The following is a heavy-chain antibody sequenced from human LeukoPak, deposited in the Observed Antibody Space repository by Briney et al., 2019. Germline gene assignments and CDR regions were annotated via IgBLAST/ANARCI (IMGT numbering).Heavy chain of an antibody. D-gene: IGHD2-2*01. CDR3: ARDGPHCSTTSCPGAWFDP. J-gene: IGHJ5*02. CDR2: IYYSGST. V-gene: IGHV4-59*01. CDR1: GGSISGYY. Sequence: PSETLSLTCTVSGGSISGYYWSWIRQPPGRGLEWIGNIYYSGSTKYNPSLKSRVTISVDTSKNQFSLKLSSVTAADTATYYCARDGPHCSTTSCPGAWFDPWGQGTLVTVSS.